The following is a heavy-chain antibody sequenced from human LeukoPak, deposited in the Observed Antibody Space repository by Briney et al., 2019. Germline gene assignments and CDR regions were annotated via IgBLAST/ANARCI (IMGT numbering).Heavy chain of an antibody. CDR2: ISSSGSTI. J-gene: IGHJ6*04. Sequence: GLLRPSSAASGFTFSIYEINWVRLAPGKGLEWVSYISSSGSTIYSADSVKGRFTISRDKAKNSLYLQMNSLRAEDTAVYYCAELGITMIGCVWGKGTTVTISS. D-gene: IGHD3-10*02. V-gene: IGHV3-48*03. CDR3: AELGITMIGCV. CDR1: GFTFSIYE.